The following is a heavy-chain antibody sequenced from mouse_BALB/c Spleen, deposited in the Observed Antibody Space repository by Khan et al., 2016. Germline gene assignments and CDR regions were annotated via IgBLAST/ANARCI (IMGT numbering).Heavy chain of an antibody. CDR2: ISSGTSTI. Sequence: EVELVESGGGLVQPGGSRKLSCAASGFTFSSFGMHWVRQAPEKGLEWVAYISSGTSTIYYADTLKGRFTISRDNPKNTLFLQMTSLRSEDTAMYYCARAGTSYVDYWGQGTTLTVSS. CDR1: GFTFSSFG. D-gene: IGHD4-1*01. CDR3: ARAGTSYVDY. J-gene: IGHJ2*01. V-gene: IGHV5-17*02.